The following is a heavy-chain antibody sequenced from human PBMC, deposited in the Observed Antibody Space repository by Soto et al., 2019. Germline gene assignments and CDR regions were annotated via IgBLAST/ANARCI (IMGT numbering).Heavy chain of an antibody. CDR3: ARVFGGRSRRSGRFEP. CDR2: IYYSGST. CDR1: GGSISSGGYY. V-gene: IGHV4-31*03. J-gene: IGHJ5*02. D-gene: IGHD3-10*01. Sequence: PSETLSLTCTVSGGSISSGGYYWSWIRQHPGKGLEWIGYIYYSGSTYYNPSLKSRVTISVDPSKNQFSLKLSSVTAADTAVYYCARVFGGRSRRSGRFEPWGQGTLVTVSS.